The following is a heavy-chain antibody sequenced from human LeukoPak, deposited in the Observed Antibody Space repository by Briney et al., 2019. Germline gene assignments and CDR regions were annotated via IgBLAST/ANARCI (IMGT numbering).Heavy chain of an antibody. Sequence: SETLSLACTVSGGSISSSSYYWGWIRQPPGKGLEWIGSIYYSGSTYYNPSLKSRVTISVDTSKNQFSLKLSSVTAADTAVYYCARTFRRDTAMVWTRTPRIYFDYWGQGTLVTVSS. CDR3: ARTFRRDTAMVWTRTPRIYFDY. D-gene: IGHD5-18*01. V-gene: IGHV4-39*07. CDR1: GGSISSSSYY. CDR2: IYYSGST. J-gene: IGHJ4*02.